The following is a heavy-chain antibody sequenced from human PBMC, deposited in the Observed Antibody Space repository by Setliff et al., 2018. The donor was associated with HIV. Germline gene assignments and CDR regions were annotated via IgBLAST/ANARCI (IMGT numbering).Heavy chain of an antibody. CDR3: ARSTTAD. CDR1: GYTFTDYY. V-gene: IGHV1-2*02. D-gene: IGHD4-17*01. J-gene: IGHJ4*02. CDR2: IYPNTGGT. Sequence: GASVKVSCKASGYTFTDYYIHWVRQAPGQGLGWMGWIYPNTGGTNYAQKFQGRVTMTRDTSISTAYMELSRLRSDDTAVYYCARSTTADWGQGTMVTVSS.